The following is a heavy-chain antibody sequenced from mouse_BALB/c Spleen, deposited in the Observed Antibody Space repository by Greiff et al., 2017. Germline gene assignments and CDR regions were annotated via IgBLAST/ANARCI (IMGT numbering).Heavy chain of an antibody. CDR2: IRSKSNNYAT. J-gene: IGHJ3*01. D-gene: IGHD2-1*01. CDR3: VRQSGNQTPFAD. Sequence: EVQGVESGGGLVQPKGSLKLSCAASGFTFNTYAMNWVRQAPGKGLEWVARIRSKSNNYATYYADSVKDRFTISRDDSQSMLYLQMNNLKTEDTAMYYCVRQSGNQTPFADWGQGTLVTVSA. V-gene: IGHV10-1*02. CDR1: GFTFNTYA.